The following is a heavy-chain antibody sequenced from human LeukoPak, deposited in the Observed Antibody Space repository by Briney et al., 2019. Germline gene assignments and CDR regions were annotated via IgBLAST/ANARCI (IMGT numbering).Heavy chain of an antibody. CDR1: GFTFTSYA. CDR2: ISGTGGST. Sequence: GGSLRLSCEVSGFTFTSYAMSWVRQAPGKGLEWVSVISGTGGSTNHADSVKGRFTISRDNSKNTLYLQMNSLRAEDTAVYYCAKESGDDSSGYYEVFDYWGQGTLVTVSS. V-gene: IGHV3-23*01. D-gene: IGHD3-22*01. CDR3: AKESGDDSSGYYEVFDY. J-gene: IGHJ4*02.